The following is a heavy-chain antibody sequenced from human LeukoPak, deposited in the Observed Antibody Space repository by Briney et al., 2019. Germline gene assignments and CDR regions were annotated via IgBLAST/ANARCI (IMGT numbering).Heavy chain of an antibody. CDR2: IYYSGST. Sequence: PSETLSLTCTVSGGSISSSSYYWGWIRQPPGKGLEWIGSIYYSGSTYYNPSLKSRVTISVDTSKNQFSLKLSSVTAADTAVYYCSTAMAESSDYWGQGTLVTVSS. D-gene: IGHD5-18*01. CDR1: GGSISSSSYY. CDR3: STAMAESSDY. V-gene: IGHV4-39*01. J-gene: IGHJ4*02.